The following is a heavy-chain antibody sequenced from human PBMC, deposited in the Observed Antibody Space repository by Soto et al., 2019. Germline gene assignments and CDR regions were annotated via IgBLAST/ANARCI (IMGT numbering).Heavy chain of an antibody. Sequence: QVQLVQSGAEVKKPGASVKVSCKASGYTFTTYYMPWVRQAPGQGLEWMGIINPSGGSTRYAQKFQGRVTMTRDTSTSTVYVELSSLKSEETAVYYCARGLIYESSGYYFAYWGQGTLVTVSS. D-gene: IGHD3-22*01. V-gene: IGHV1-46*01. CDR1: GYTFTTYY. J-gene: IGHJ4*02. CDR3: ARGLIYESSGYYFAY. CDR2: INPSGGST.